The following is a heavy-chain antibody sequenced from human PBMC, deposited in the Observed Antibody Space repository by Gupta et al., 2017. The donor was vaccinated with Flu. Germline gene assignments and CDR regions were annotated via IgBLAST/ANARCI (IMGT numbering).Heavy chain of an antibody. V-gene: IGHV3-33*01. CDR1: GFTFSSYG. D-gene: IGHD6-19*01. Sequence: QVQLVESGGGVVQPGRSLRLSCAASGFTFSSYGMHWVRQAPGKGLEWVAVIWYDGSNKYYADSVKGRFTISRDNSKNTLYLQMNRLRAEETAVYYCARDVGGRQWLDAFDIWGQGTMVTVSS. CDR3: ARDVGGRQWLDAFDI. CDR2: IWYDGSNK. J-gene: IGHJ3*02.